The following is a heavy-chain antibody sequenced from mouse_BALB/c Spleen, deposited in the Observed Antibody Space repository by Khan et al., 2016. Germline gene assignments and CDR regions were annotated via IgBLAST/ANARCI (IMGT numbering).Heavy chain of an antibody. V-gene: IGHV1S126*01. CDR3: AIDNSCFWFTY. CDR2: IDPSDSET. Sequence: QVQLKESGPQLVRPGASVKISCKASGYSFTSYWVHWVKQRPGQGLEWIGLIDPSDSETRLNQKFNDKATLTVDKSSSTAYMRLSSPTSEDSAVYYCAIDNSCFWFTYWGQGTLVTVSA. J-gene: IGHJ3*01. D-gene: IGHD3-2*01. CDR1: GYSFTSYW.